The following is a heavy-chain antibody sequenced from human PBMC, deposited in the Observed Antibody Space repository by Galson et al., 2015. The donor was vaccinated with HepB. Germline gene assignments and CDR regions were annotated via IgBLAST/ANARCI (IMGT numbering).Heavy chain of an antibody. V-gene: IGHV3-33*08. Sequence: SLRLSCAASGFTFISYGMHWVRQAPGKGLEWVAVIWHDGSNRYYADSVKGRFTISKDNSKKTVYLQMNSLRAEDTAVYYCVGGGNKNKFDYWGQGTQVTVSS. J-gene: IGHJ4*02. D-gene: IGHD2-21*01. CDR1: GFTFISYG. CDR3: VGGGNKNKFDY. CDR2: IWHDGSNR.